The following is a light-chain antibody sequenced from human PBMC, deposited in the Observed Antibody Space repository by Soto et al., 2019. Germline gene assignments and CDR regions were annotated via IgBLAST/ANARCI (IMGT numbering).Light chain of an antibody. CDR3: QQCGTSPLT. CDR1: QSVSSSY. CDR2: GAS. J-gene: IGKJ4*01. V-gene: IGKV3-20*01. Sequence: EIVLTQSPGTLSLSPGERATLSCRASQSVSSSYLAWYQQKPGQAPRLLIYGASSRATGIPDRFSGSGSGTDFTLTISRLEPEDFAVYYCQQCGTSPLTFGGGTKVDIK.